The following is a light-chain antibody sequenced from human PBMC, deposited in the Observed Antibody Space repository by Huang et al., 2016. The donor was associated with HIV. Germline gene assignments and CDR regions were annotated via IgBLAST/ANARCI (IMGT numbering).Light chain of an antibody. CDR2: AAS. Sequence: DIQMTQSPSSLSASVGDRVSITCWASQSIKRYLNWYQQKPGKAPKVLIYAASNLQSGVPSRFSGSGSETDFTLTIISLQPDDSATYYCQQSYTTPWTFGQGTKVEI. CDR1: QSIKRY. J-gene: IGKJ1*01. CDR3: QQSYTTPWT. V-gene: IGKV1-39*01.